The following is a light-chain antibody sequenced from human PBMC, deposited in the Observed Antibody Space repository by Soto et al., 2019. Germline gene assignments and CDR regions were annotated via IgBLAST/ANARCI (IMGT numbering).Light chain of an antibody. CDR1: QSVSSSS. J-gene: IGKJ3*01. CDR2: DAS. CDR3: QQSGTSPFT. Sequence: ENVLTQSPGTLSLSPGERATLSCRASQSVSSSSLAWFQQKPGQAPRLLIYDASSRAAGIPDRFSGSGSGTDFTLTIGRLEPEDFAVYYCQQSGTSPFTFGPGTKVDIK. V-gene: IGKV3-20*01.